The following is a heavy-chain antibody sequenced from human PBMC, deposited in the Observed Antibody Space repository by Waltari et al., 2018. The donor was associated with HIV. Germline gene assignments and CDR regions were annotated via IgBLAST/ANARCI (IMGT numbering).Heavy chain of an antibody. V-gene: IGHV3-30-3*01. D-gene: IGHD2-2*01. CDR2: ISYGGSNK. J-gene: IGHJ4*02. CDR1: GFTFSSYA. Sequence: QVQLVESGGGVVQPGRSLRLSCAASGFTFSSYAMHWVRQAPGKGVEGVGVISYGGSNKDYADSGKCRFTISRVNAKHALYVQMNSLRAEYTAVYYCARDPQYCSSTSCSYYFDYWGQGTLGTVSS. CDR3: ARDPQYCSSTSCSYYFDY.